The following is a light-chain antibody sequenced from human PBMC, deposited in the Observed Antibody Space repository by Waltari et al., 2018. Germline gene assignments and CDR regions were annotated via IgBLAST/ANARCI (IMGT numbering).Light chain of an antibody. CDR1: QSVLYSSNNKNY. V-gene: IGKV4-1*01. CDR3: QQYYSTPLT. Sequence: DIVMTQSPDSLAVSLGARATINCKSSQSVLYSSNNKNYLAWYQQKPGQPPKLLIYWAPTRESGVPDRFSGSGSGTDFTLTISILQAEDVAVDYCQQYYSTPLTFGGGTKVEIK. CDR2: WAP. J-gene: IGKJ4*01.